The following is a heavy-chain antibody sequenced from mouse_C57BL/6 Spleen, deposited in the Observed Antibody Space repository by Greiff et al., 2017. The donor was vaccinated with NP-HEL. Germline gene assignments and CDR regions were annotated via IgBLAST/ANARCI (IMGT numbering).Heavy chain of an antibody. J-gene: IGHJ3*01. V-gene: IGHV7-3*01. Sequence: EVRLVESGGGLVQPGGSLSLSCAASGFTFTDYYMSWVRQPAGKALEWLGFIRNKANGYTTEYSASVKGRFTISRDNSQSILYLQMNALRAEDSATYYCARSAPVNWDGFAYWGQGTLVTVSA. CDR1: GFTFTDYY. CDR2: IRNKANGYTT. D-gene: IGHD4-1*01. CDR3: ARSAPVNWDGFAY.